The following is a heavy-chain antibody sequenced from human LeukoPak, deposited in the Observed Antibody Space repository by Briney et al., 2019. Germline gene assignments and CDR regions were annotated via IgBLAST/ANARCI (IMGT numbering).Heavy chain of an antibody. CDR3: ARQVSGDYGRDYFDY. Sequence: GSSVKVSCKASGGTLSSYAISWVRQAPGQGLEWMGGIIPIFGTANYAQKFQGRVTINADKSTSTAYMELSSLRTEDTAVYYCARQVSGDYGRDYFDYWGQGTLVTVSS. V-gene: IGHV1-69*06. J-gene: IGHJ4*02. CDR1: GGTLSSYA. CDR2: IIPIFGTA. D-gene: IGHD4-17*01.